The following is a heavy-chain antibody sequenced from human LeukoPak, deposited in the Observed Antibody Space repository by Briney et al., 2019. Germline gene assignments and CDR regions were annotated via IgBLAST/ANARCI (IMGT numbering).Heavy chain of an antibody. V-gene: IGHV3-23*01. CDR1: GFTFSSYG. Sequence: GGTLRLSCAASGFTFSSYGMSWVRQAPGKGLEWVSIIFGNGDTTYYADSVKGRFTVSRDNSKDTLYLQMNDLRPDDTAIYYCAKRNTMVRGGPCFDYWGQGLLVTVSS. CDR3: AKRNTMVRGGPCFDY. J-gene: IGHJ4*02. CDR2: IFGNGDTT. D-gene: IGHD3-10*01.